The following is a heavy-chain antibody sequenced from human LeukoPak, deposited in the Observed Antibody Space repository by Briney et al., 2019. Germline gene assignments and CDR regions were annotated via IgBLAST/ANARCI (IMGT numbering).Heavy chain of an antibody. Sequence: GGSLRLSCAASGVTFSSYWMHWVRQAPGKGLVWVSRINSGGSSTSYADSVKGRFTISRDNAKNTLYLQMNSLRAEDTAVYYCARDRGGSGYDFDYWGQGTLVTVSS. CDR2: INSGGSST. CDR3: ARDRGGSGYDFDY. CDR1: GVTFSSYW. J-gene: IGHJ4*02. V-gene: IGHV3-74*01. D-gene: IGHD5-12*01.